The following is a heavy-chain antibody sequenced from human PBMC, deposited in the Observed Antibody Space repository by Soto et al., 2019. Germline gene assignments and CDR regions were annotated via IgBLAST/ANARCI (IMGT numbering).Heavy chain of an antibody. J-gene: IGHJ3*02. V-gene: IGHV5-51*01. CDR3: ARREMILGIGSAAFDM. D-gene: IGHD7-27*01. CDR1: AYSFTTYW. CDR2: IYPGDSDT. Sequence: GESLKNCCKGSAYSFTTYWNGWLRQMPGKGLAWLGIIYPGDSDTRYSPSFQGHVTFSADKSISTAYLQWSSLRASDTAMYYCARREMILGIGSAAFDMSGQGTMVTVS.